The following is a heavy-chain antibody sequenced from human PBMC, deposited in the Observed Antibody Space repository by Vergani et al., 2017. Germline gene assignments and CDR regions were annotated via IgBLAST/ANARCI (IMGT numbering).Heavy chain of an antibody. CDR1: GFTFSTYG. CDR2: ISPSGGGT. V-gene: IGHV3-23*01. D-gene: IGHD2-2*01. Sequence: EVQLLESGGDLIQPGGSLRLSCATSGFTFSTYGMAWVRQAPGKGLGWGSSISPSGGGTDYADAVKGRFTVSRDQSKNVLFLQMNSLTVEDTAVYYCVKGHRRQYDLLDGFDSWCEGTLVSVSS. CDR3: VKGHRRQYDLLDGFDS. J-gene: IGHJ5*01.